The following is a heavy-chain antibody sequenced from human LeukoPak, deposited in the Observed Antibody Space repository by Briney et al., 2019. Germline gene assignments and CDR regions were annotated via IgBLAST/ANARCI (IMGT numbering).Heavy chain of an antibody. D-gene: IGHD3-10*01. CDR2: ISAYNGNT. J-gene: IGHJ6*03. CDR3: ARASMVRGVMSPYYYYYMDV. Sequence: ASVKVSRTASGYTFTSYGISWVRQAPGQGLEWMGWISAYNGNTNYAQKLQGRVTMTTDTSTSTAYMELRSLRSDDTAVYYCARASMVRGVMSPYYYYYMDVWGKGTTVTVSS. V-gene: IGHV1-18*01. CDR1: GYTFTSYG.